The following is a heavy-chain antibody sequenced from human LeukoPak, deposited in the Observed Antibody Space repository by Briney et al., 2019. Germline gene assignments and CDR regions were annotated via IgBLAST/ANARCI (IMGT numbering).Heavy chain of an antibody. CDR2: IKPDGSDQ. D-gene: IGHD1-26*01. V-gene: IGHV3-7*01. CDR3: ARWSLGDY. CDR1: GFTFSSYW. J-gene: IGHJ4*02. Sequence: GGSLRLSCAASGFTFSSYWMSWVRQAPGKGLEWVANIKPDGSDQYYVDSVKGRLTISRDNAKNSLYLQMNSLRAEDTAVYYCARWSLGDYWGQGTLVTVSS.